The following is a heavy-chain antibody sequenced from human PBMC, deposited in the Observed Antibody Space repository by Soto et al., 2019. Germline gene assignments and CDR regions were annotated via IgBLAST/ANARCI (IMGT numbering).Heavy chain of an antibody. D-gene: IGHD4-4*01. CDR2: ISGSGGST. CDR3: AKGIDYSSYVDY. CDR1: GFTFSSYA. J-gene: IGHJ4*02. Sequence: TGGSLRLSCAASGFTFSSYAMSWVRQAPGKGLEWVSAISGSGGSTYYADSVKGRFTISRDNSKNTLYLQMNSLRAEDTAVYYCAKGIDYSSYVDYWGQGTLVTVSS. V-gene: IGHV3-23*01.